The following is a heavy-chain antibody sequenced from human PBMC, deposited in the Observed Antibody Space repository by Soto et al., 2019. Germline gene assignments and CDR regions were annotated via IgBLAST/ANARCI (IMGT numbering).Heavy chain of an antibody. J-gene: IGHJ4*01. CDR1: GYTFTSYG. CDR2: ISAYNGNT. Sequence: GASVKVSCKASGYTFTSYGISWVRQAPGQGLEWMGWISAYNGNTNYAQKLQGRVTMTTDTSTSTAYMELRSLRSDDTAVYYCARAPILYYFLNGYYPYYFYSWGQRTAVPVSA. CDR3: ARAPILYYFLNGYYPYYFYS. D-gene: IGHD3-3*01. V-gene: IGHV1-18*01.